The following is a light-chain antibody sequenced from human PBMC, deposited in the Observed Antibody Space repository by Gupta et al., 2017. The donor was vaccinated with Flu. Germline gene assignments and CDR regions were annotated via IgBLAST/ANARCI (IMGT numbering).Light chain of an antibody. V-gene: IGLV1-47*01. Sequence: SVLTHPPSASGTPGQRVTISCSGGNSNIGINYVYWYQQLPGAAPKLLIYRSNQRPSGVPDRFSGSKPGTSASLAISGLRSEDEADYYCAAWDDSLSGVVFGGGTKLTVL. CDR2: RSN. CDR3: AAWDDSLSGVV. CDR1: NSNIGINY. J-gene: IGLJ2*01.